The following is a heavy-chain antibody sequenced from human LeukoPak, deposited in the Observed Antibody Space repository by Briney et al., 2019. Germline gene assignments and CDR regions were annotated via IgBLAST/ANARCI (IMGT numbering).Heavy chain of an antibody. Sequence: PGGPLRLSCAASGFTFSSYWMHWVRQAPGKGLVWVSRINTDGSNTNYADSVKGRFTISRDNAKNTLYLQLNSLRAEDTAVYYCARSDYIKWGQGTLVTVSA. CDR1: GFTFSSYW. D-gene: IGHD3-16*01. CDR2: INTDGSNT. V-gene: IGHV3-74*01. J-gene: IGHJ4*02. CDR3: ARSDYIK.